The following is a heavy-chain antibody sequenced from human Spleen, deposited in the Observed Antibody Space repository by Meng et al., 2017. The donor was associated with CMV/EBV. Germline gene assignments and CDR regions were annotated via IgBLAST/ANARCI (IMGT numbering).Heavy chain of an antibody. D-gene: IGHD3-3*01. CDR1: GFTFSSYS. CDR3: AGASQELRFLEWLGEGLGYGMDV. J-gene: IGHJ6*02. CDR2: ISSSSSYI. Sequence: GESLKISCAASGFTFSSYSMNWVRQAPGKGLEWVSSISSSSSYIYYADSVKGRFTISRDNAKNSLYLEMNSLRVDDTAVFYCAGASQELRFLEWLGEGLGYGMDVWGQGTTVT. V-gene: IGHV3-21*01.